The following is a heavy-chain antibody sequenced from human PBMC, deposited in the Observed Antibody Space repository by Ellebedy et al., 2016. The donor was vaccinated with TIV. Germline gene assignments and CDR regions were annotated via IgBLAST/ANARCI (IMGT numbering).Heavy chain of an antibody. CDR2: IYYSGTT. V-gene: IGHV4-39*01. CDR1: GDSISSNNYY. D-gene: IGHD6-13*01. CDR3: ASYSSSWYDYYGVDV. Sequence: MPSETLSLTCTVSGDSISSNNYYWGWIRQPPGKGLEWIGSIYYSGTTYYNPSLKRRITISVDTSKNQFSLRLNSVIAADTAVYYCASYSSSWYDYYGVDVWGQGTTVTVSS. J-gene: IGHJ6*02.